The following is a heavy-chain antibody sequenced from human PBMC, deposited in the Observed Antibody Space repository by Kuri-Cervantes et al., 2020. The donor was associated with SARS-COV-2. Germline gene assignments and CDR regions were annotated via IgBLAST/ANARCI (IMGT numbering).Heavy chain of an antibody. V-gene: IGHV4-38-2*01. CDR1: GYSISCGYY. CDR3: ARLKAGQFDY. CDR2: MYHSGST. Sequence: SQTLSLTFSVSGYSISCGYYWGWIRQPPGKGLEWIGCMYHSGSTYYNPSLKSRVTISVDTSKNQFSLKLSSVTAADTAVYYCARLKAGQFDYWGQGTLVTVSS. J-gene: IGHJ4*02.